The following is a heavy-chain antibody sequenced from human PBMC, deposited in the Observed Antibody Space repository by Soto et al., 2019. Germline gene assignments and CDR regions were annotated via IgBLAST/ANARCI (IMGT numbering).Heavy chain of an antibody. CDR3: ARDYVGYDFWSASFAY. J-gene: IGHJ4*02. D-gene: IGHD3-3*01. CDR1: GFTVSSNY. V-gene: IGHV3-53*01. Sequence: GGSLRLSCAASGFTVSSNYMSWVRQAPGKGLEWVSVIYSGGSTYYADSVKGRFTISRDNSKNTLYLQMNSLRAEDTAVYHCARDYVGYDFWSASFAYWGQGTLVTVSS. CDR2: IYSGGST.